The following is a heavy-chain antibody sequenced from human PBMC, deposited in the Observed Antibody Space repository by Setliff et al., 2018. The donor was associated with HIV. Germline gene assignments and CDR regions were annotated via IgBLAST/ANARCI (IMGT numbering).Heavy chain of an antibody. CDR1: GDSISSGGYY. CDR2: IYTSG. J-gene: IGHJ4*02. V-gene: IGHV4-61*02. Sequence: PSETLSLTCTVSGDSISSGGYYWSWIRQPAGQGLEWIGRIYTSGNTNYNPSTNYNPSLKSRITISIDTSNNQISLRLSSVTAADTAMYYCVRDDYGYNGKGFDYWGPGTLSPSPQ. CDR3: VRDDYGYNGKGFDY. D-gene: IGHD4-17*01.